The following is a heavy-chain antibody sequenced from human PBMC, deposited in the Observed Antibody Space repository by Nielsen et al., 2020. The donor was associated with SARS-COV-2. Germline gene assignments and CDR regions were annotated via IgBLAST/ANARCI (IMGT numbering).Heavy chain of an antibody. D-gene: IGHD2-15*01. CDR2: ISSNGGST. CDR1: GFTFSSYA. Sequence: GGSLRLSCAASGFTFSSYAMHWVRQAPGKGLEYVSAISSNGGSTYYANSVKGRFTISRDNSKNTLYLQMGSLRAEDMAVYYCARGHGRSVWGQGTTVTVSS. CDR3: ARGHGRSV. V-gene: IGHV3-64*01. J-gene: IGHJ6*02.